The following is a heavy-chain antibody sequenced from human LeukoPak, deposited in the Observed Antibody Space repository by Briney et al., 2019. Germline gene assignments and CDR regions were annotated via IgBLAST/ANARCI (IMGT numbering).Heavy chain of an antibody. CDR2: INPSGGGT. J-gene: IGHJ4*02. D-gene: IGHD3-16*01. V-gene: IGHV1-46*01. Sequence: ASVKVSCKASGYTFTSYYIHWVRQAPGQGLEWMGVINPSGGGTTYAQKFQGRVTMTRDTSTSTVYMELSSLRFEDTAVYYCVREPQPHGGGNIDYWGQGTLVTVSS. CDR3: VREPQPHGGGNIDY. CDR1: GYTFTSYY.